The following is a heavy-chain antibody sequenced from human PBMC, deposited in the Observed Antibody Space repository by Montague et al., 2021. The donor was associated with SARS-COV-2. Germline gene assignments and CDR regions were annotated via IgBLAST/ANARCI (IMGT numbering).Heavy chain of an antibody. CDR3: ARVGRQQLVRLSGMDV. Sequence: SETLSLTCTVSGGSISSSSYYWGWIRLPPGKGLEWIGSIYYSGSTYYNPSLKGRVTISVDTSKNQFSLKLSSVTAADTAVYYCARVGRQQLVRLSGMDVWGQGTTVTVSS. CDR1: GGSISSSSYY. CDR2: IYYSGST. J-gene: IGHJ6*02. V-gene: IGHV4-39*07. D-gene: IGHD6-13*01.